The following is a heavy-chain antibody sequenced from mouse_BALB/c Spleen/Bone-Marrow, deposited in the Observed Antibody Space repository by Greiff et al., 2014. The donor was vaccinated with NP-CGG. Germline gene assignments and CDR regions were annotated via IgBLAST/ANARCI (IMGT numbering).Heavy chain of an antibody. D-gene: IGHD1-1*01. CDR1: GFNIKDTY. CDR2: IDPANGDT. CDR3: TRPSFYYGSSYWYFDV. Sequence: VQLQQSGSELMKPGASVKLSCAASGFNIKDTYMHWVKQRPEQGLEWIGRIDPANGDTKYDPKFQGKATITADTSSNTAYLQLSSLTSVDTAVYYCTRPSFYYGSSYWYFDVWGAGTAVTVSS. J-gene: IGHJ1*01. V-gene: IGHV14-3*02.